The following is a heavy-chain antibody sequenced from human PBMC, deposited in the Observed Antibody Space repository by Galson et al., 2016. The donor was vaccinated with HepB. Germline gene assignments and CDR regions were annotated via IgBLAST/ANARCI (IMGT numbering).Heavy chain of an antibody. V-gene: IGHV3-15*07. CDR2: IKSKSAGGTI. J-gene: IGHJ4*01. CDR1: SSIFSNAW. D-gene: IGHD6-13*01. CDR3: TTSGGTSGGSTWPPY. Sequence: SLRLSCAASSSIFSNAWMNWVRQAPGKGLEWVGRIKSKSAGGTIYYAAPVTGRFTISRDDSQNTLFLQMNSLQTEDTAVYYCTTSGGTSGGSTWPPYWGHGTLVTVSS.